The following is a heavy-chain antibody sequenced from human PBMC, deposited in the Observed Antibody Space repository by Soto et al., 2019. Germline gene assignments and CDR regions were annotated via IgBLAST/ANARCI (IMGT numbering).Heavy chain of an antibody. CDR3: ARESKYDTSGYPPWFAP. D-gene: IGHD3-22*01. Sequence: SETLSLTCTVSGGSISSGNYYWSWIRQPPGKGLEWIGFISYSGSTSYNPSLKSRVTISVDTSKNQFSLKLSSVTAADTAVYYCARESKYDTSGYPPWFAPWGQGTQVTVSS. V-gene: IGHV4-30-4*01. CDR2: ISYSGST. CDR1: GGSISSGNYY. J-gene: IGHJ5*02.